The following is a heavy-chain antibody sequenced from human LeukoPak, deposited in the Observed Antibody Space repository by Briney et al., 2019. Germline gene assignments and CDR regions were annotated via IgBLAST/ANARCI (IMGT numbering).Heavy chain of an antibody. CDR1: AFTFRSYA. D-gene: IGHD3-10*01. CDR3: ARDWEYYYGSGSYFRWAFDI. V-gene: IGHV3-21*01. J-gene: IGHJ3*02. Sequence: GGSLRLSCAASAFTFRSYAMNWVRQAPGTGLEWVSSISSSSSYIYYADSVKGRFTISRDNAKNSLYLQMNSLRAEDTAVYYCARDWEYYYGSGSYFRWAFDIWGQGTMVTVSS. CDR2: ISSSSSYI.